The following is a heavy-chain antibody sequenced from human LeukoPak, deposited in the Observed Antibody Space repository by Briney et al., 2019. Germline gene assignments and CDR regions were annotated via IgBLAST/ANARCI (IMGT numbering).Heavy chain of an antibody. D-gene: IGHD6-19*01. CDR1: GGSISSSSYY. CDR2: IYYSGST. J-gene: IGHJ4*02. V-gene: IGHV4-61*01. CDR3: ARDQARLVSSSGWLYYFDY. Sequence: PSETLSLTCTVSGGSISSSSYYWSWIRQPPGKGLEWIGYIYYSGSTNYNPSLKSRVTISVDTSKNQFSLKLSSVTAADTAVYYCARDQARLVSSSGWLYYFDYWGQGTLVTVSS.